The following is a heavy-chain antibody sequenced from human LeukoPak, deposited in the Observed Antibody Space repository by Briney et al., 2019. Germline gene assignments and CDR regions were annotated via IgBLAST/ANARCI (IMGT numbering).Heavy chain of an antibody. J-gene: IGHJ4*02. CDR1: GGTFSSYA. D-gene: IGHD3-9*01. CDR3: ARGTRLLHFDWLLVY. Sequence: SVKFSCKASGGTFSSYAISWVRQAPGQGLEWMRGIIPIFGTANYAQKFQGRVTITADESTSTAYMELSSLRSEDTAVYYCARGTRLLHFDWLLVYWGQGPLVTVSS. CDR2: IIPIFGTA. V-gene: IGHV1-69*13.